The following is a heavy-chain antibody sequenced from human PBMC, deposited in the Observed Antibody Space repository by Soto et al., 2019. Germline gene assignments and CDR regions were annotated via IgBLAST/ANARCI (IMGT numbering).Heavy chain of an antibody. CDR2: INPSGGST. D-gene: IGHD3-22*01. CDR1: GYTFTSYY. Sequence: GASVKVSCKASGYTFTSYYMYWVRQAPGQGLEWMGIINPSGGSTSYAQKFQGRVTMTRDTSTSTVYMELSSLRSEDTAVYYCAREASSGYYVTSWGQGTLVTVSS. CDR3: AREASSGYYVTS. V-gene: IGHV1-46*01. J-gene: IGHJ5*02.